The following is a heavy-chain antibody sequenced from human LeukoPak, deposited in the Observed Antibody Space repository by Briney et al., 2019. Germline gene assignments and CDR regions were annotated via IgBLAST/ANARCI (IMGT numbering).Heavy chain of an antibody. D-gene: IGHD6-19*01. V-gene: IGHV3-23*01. CDR2: ITGSGGYT. CDR1: GFPFSGLA. J-gene: IGHJ5*02. Sequence: AGGSLGLSCAAPGFPFSGLAVSWVGQAPGKGLEWVSVITGSGGYTYNADSVKGRFTISRDNSKNTLYLQMNSLRAEDTAVYYCAKVGVAGGYYWFDPWGQGTLVTVSS. CDR3: AKVGVAGGYYWFDP.